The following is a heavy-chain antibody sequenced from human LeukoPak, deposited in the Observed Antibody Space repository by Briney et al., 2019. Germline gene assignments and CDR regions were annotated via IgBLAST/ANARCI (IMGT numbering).Heavy chain of an antibody. CDR3: ASHYDYVWGSYRPSDAFDI. CDR1: GGTFSSYA. CDR2: IIPIFGTA. Sequence: GASVKVSCKASGGTFSSYAISWVRQAPGQGLEWMGGIIPIFGTANYAQKFQGRVTITADESTSTAYMELSSLRSEDTAVYYCASHYDYVWGSYRPSDAFDIWGQGTMVTASS. V-gene: IGHV1-69*13. J-gene: IGHJ3*02. D-gene: IGHD3-16*02.